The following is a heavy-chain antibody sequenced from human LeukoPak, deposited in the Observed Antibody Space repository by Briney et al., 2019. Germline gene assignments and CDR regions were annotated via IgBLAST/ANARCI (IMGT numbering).Heavy chain of an antibody. J-gene: IGHJ6*03. V-gene: IGHV1-18*04. Sequence: LRASVKVSCKASSYTFSNYGMSWVGQAPGHGLEWMGWISGFNGHTKYSQKSQGRVTMTTDTSTSTAYMEVRSLRSDDTAVYYCARAWLRRKYYYYMDVWGKGTTVTVSS. D-gene: IGHD5-12*01. CDR3: ARAWLRRKYYYYMDV. CDR2: ISGFNGHT. CDR1: SYTFSNYG.